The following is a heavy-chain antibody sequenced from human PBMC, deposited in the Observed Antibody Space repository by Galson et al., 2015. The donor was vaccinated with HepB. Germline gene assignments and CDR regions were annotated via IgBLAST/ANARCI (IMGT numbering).Heavy chain of an antibody. CDR1: GYTFTSYD. J-gene: IGHJ4*02. CDR3: ARGGLRFRELCY. D-gene: IGHD3-10*01. Sequence: SVKVSCKASGYTFTSYDINWVRQATGQGLEWMGWMNPNSGNTGYAQKFQGRVTMTRNTSISTAYMELSSLRSEDTAVYYCARGGLRFRELCYWGQGTLVTVSS. V-gene: IGHV1-8*01. CDR2: MNPNSGNT.